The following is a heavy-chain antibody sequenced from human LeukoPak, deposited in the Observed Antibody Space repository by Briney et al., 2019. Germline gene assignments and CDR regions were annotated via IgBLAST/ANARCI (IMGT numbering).Heavy chain of an antibody. CDR1: GGSISSYY. CDR2: IYYSGST. J-gene: IGHJ3*02. V-gene: IGHV4-59*01. D-gene: IGHD6-13*01. Sequence: SETLSLTCTVSGGSISSYYWSWIRQPPGKGLEWIGYIYYSGSTNYNPSLKSRVTISVDTSKNQFSLKLSSVTAADTAVYYCASGIAAAGILAFAIWRQGTMVTVSS. CDR3: ASGIAAAGILAFAI.